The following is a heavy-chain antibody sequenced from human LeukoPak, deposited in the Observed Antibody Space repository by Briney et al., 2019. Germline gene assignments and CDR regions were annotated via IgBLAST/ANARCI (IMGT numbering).Heavy chain of an antibody. CDR2: IYHSGST. V-gene: IGHV4-30-2*01. Sequence: PSETLSLTCTVSGGSISSGGYYWSWIRQPPGKGLEWIGYIYHSGSTYYNPSLKSRVTISVDRPKNQFSLKLSSVAAADTAVYYCARRGDSDYWGQGTLVTVSS. CDR3: ARRGDSDY. J-gene: IGHJ4*02. CDR1: GGSISSGGYY. D-gene: IGHD5-18*01.